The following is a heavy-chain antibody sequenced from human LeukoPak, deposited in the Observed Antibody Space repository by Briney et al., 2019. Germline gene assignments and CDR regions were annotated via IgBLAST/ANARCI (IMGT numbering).Heavy chain of an antibody. CDR2: MNPKSGNT. CDR1: GYTFTSYD. Sequence: ASVKVSCKASGYTFTSYDINWVRQALGQGLEWMGWMNPKSGNTGFAQKFQGRVTMTRNTSISTAYMEVTSLRSEDTAVYYCARGPSESSSSDYWGQGTLVTVSS. CDR3: ARGPSESSSSDY. J-gene: IGHJ4*02. V-gene: IGHV1-8*01. D-gene: IGHD6-13*01.